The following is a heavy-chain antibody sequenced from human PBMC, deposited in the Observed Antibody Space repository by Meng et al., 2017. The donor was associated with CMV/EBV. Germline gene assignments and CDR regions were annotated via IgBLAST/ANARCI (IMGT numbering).Heavy chain of an antibody. CDR2: IKQDGSEK. CDR1: GFTFSSHW. J-gene: IGHJ6*02. V-gene: IGHV3-7*01. CDR3: AREEDYYGMDV. Sequence: GGSLRLSCAASGFTFSSHWMSWVRQAPGKGLEWVANIKQDGSEKYYVDSVKGRFTISRDNAKNSLYLQMNSLRAEDTAVYYCAREEDYYGMDVWGQGTTVTVSS.